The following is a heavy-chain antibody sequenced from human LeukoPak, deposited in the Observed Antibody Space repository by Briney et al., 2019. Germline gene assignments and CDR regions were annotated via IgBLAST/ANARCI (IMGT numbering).Heavy chain of an antibody. Sequence: GGSLRLSCAASGFTLSSYAMSWVRQAPGKGLEWVSAISGSGGSTYYADSVKGRFTISRDNSKNTLYLQMNSLRAEDTAVYYCAKDPSSSYTYDYWGQGTLVTVSS. CDR2: ISGSGGST. CDR3: AKDPSSSYTYDY. CDR1: GFTLSSYA. J-gene: IGHJ4*02. D-gene: IGHD6-13*01. V-gene: IGHV3-23*01.